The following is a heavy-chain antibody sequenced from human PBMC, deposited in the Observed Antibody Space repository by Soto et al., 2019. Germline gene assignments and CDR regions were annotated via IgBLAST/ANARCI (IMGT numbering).Heavy chain of an antibody. CDR2: IYYSGST. Sequence: QLQLQESGPGLVKPSETLSLTCTVSGGSISSSSYYWGWFRQPPGKGLEWIGSIYYSGSTYYNPSLKSRVTISVDTSKNQFSLKLSSVTAADTAVYYCARVDTAMVYASFDYWGQGTLGTVSS. D-gene: IGHD5-18*01. V-gene: IGHV4-39*01. CDR3: ARVDTAMVYASFDY. CDR1: GGSISSSSYY. J-gene: IGHJ4*02.